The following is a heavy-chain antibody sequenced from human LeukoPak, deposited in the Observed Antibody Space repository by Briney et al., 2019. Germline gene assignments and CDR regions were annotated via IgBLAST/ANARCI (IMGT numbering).Heavy chain of an antibody. CDR3: ATDSGSSPTFDY. CDR2: VYNSGST. CDR1: GGSISSSNW. J-gene: IGHJ4*02. V-gene: IGHV4-4*02. D-gene: IGHD1-26*01. Sequence: TSETLSLTCAVSGGSISSSNWWSWVRQPPGKGLEWLGFVYNSGSTNYNPSLKSRVTMSVDTSKNQFSLKLSSVTAADTAVYYCATDSGSSPTFDYWGQGTLVTVSS.